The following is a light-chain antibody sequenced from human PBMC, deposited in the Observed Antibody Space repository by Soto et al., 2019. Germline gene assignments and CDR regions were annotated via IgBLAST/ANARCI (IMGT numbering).Light chain of an antibody. CDR2: AAS. CDR3: QQSYSHSLT. V-gene: IGKV1-39*01. Sequence: DIQMTQSPSSLSASVGDRVTITCRASQSISNYLNWYQQKPGKAPKLLIYAASSLQSGVPSRFSGSGSGTDFTLSISSVQPEDFATYFCQQSYSHSLTFSGGTKVEI. CDR1: QSISNY. J-gene: IGKJ4*01.